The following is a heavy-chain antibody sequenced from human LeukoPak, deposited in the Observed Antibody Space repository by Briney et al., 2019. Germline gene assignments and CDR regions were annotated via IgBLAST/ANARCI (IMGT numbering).Heavy chain of an antibody. V-gene: IGHV3-7*02. CDR1: EFXHKD. D-gene: IGHD3-10*01. Sequence: GGSLRLSCVASEFXHKDMSWVRRAPGQGLEWVANIEQDGGETYYVGSVKGRFTISRDNAKNSLYLQINSLRAEDTAVYYCTSGRGSGYWGQGTPVTVSS. J-gene: IGHJ4*02. CDR3: TSGRGSGY. CDR2: IEQDGGET.